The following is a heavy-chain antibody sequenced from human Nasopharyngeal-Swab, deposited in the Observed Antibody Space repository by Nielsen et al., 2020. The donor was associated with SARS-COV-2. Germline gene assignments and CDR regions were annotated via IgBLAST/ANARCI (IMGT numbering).Heavy chain of an antibody. CDR3: ARDGYYDYVWGSSTSYFDY. CDR2: ISAYNGNT. J-gene: IGHJ4*02. D-gene: IGHD3-16*01. Sequence: WVRQAHGQGLEWMGWISAYNGNTNYAQKLQGRVTMTTDTSTSTAYMELRSLRSDDTAVYYCARDGYYDYVWGSSTSYFDYWGQGTLVTVSS. V-gene: IGHV1-18*01.